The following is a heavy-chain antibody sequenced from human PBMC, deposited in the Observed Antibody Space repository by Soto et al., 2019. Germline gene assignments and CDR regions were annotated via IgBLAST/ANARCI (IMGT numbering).Heavy chain of an antibody. CDR2: ISSNGANT. CDR1: GFTFDSPYSHG. V-gene: IGHV3-23*01. J-gene: IGHJ4*01. Sequence: GGSLRLSCAASGFTFDSPYSHGMSWVRQSPGKGPEWVSTISSNGANTHYAESVKGRFTISKDASRNTVHLHMNSLRAEDTATYFCVSWVSAHFDYWGHGTPVTVSS. CDR3: VSWVSAHFDY. D-gene: IGHD2-8*01.